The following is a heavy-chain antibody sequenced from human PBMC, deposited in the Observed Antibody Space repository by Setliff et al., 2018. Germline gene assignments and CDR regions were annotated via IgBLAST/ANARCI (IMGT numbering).Heavy chain of an antibody. D-gene: IGHD3-16*01. V-gene: IGHV4-34*01. CDR3: ARGLRSSWPYAGGWYYFDF. CDR2: INHSGST. J-gene: IGHJ4*02. CDR1: GASFKDYY. Sequence: SETLSLTCAVYGASFKDYYWTWIRQSPGQGLEWIGQINHSGSTTSNPSLKSRVAISVHMSKNQISLDLTSVTAADTGVYYRARGLRSSWPYAGGWYYFDFWGQGILVTVSS.